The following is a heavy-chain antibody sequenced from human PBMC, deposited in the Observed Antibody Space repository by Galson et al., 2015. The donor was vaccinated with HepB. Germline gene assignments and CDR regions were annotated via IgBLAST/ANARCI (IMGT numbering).Heavy chain of an antibody. CDR1: GYTFTSYY. D-gene: IGHD3-3*01. V-gene: IGHV1-46*01. CDR3: ARGYSSSWYIDYWDFWSGYYNLPFDYYYYYMDV. J-gene: IGHJ6*03. Sequence: SVKVSCKASGYTFTSYYVHWVRQAPGQGLEWMGIINPSGGSTSYAQKFQGRVTMTRDTSTSTVYMELSSLRSEDTAVYYCARGYSSSWYIDYWDFWSGYYNLPFDYYYYYMDVWGKGTTVTVSS. CDR2: INPSGGST.